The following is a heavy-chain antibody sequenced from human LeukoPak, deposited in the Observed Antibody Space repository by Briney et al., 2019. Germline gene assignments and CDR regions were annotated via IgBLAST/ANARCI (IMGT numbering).Heavy chain of an antibody. CDR2: VTHGGST. Sequence: PSETLSLTCAVYGGSFSGYYWSWIRQPPGKGLEWIGEVTHGGSTNYNPSLKSRVTISVDTSKNQFSLDLNSVTAADTAVNYCARGGWHSSSWYFDYWGQGTLVTVSS. J-gene: IGHJ4*02. CDR1: GGSFSGYY. D-gene: IGHD6-13*01. V-gene: IGHV4-34*01. CDR3: ARGGWHSSSWYFDY.